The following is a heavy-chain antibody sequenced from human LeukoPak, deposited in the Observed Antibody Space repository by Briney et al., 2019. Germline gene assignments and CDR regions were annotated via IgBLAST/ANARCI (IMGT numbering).Heavy chain of an antibody. CDR1: GFTFSSYS. Sequence: SGGSLRLSCAASGFTFSSYSMNWVRQAPGKGLEWVSSISGSSSYIYYADSVKGRFTISRDNAKNSLYLQMNSLRAEDTAVYYCARDLRILEWLTDGNYWGQGTLVTVSS. CDR2: ISGSSSYI. J-gene: IGHJ4*02. D-gene: IGHD3-3*01. CDR3: ARDLRILEWLTDGNY. V-gene: IGHV3-21*01.